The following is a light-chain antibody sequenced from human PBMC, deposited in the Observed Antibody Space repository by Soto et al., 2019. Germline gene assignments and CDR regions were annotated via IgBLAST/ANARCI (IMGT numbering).Light chain of an antibody. CDR2: GAS. CDR1: QSVRSN. CDR3: QQYKNWPRT. Sequence: EIVMTQSPVTLSVSPGERATPSCRASQSVRSNLAWYQQKPGQAPRLLIYGASTRATGIPARFSGSGSGTEFSLTISSLQSEDFAVYYCQQYKNWPRTFGQGTKVDIK. V-gene: IGKV3-15*01. J-gene: IGKJ1*01.